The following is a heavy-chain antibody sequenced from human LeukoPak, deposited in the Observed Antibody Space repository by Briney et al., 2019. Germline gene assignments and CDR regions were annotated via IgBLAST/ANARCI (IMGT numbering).Heavy chain of an antibody. D-gene: IGHD2-15*01. CDR3: ARDRVGYCSGGSCYPNWFDP. V-gene: IGHV1-2*02. J-gene: IGHJ5*02. CDR1: GYTFTVYY. CDR2: INPNSGDT. Sequence: ASVKVTCKASGYTFTVYYMHWVRQAPGQGLGWMGWINPNSGDTNYAQKFQGRVTMTRDTSISTAYMELSRLRSDDTAVYYCARDRVGYCSGGSCYPNWFDPWGQGTLVTVSS.